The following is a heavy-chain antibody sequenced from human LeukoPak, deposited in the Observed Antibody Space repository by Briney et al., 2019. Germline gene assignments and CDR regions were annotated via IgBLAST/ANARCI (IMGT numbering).Heavy chain of an antibody. J-gene: IGHJ6*02. V-gene: IGHV4-39*07. CDR2: IYDSGST. CDR3: ARGSRGLATIYYYYYYGMDV. CDR1: GGSIRSSYYY. D-gene: IGHD5-24*01. Sequence: PSETLSLTRTVSGGSIRSSYYYWGWIRQPPGKGLEWIGSIYDSGSTYYNPSLKSRVTISVDTSKNQFSLKLSSVTAADTAVYYCARGSRGLATIYYYYYYGMDVWGQGTTVTVSS.